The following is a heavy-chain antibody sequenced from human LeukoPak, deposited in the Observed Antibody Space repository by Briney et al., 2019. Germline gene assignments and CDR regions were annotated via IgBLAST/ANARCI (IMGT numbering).Heavy chain of an antibody. J-gene: IGHJ4*02. D-gene: IGHD3-10*01. CDR1: GFTVSSNY. CDR2: TYSGGST. V-gene: IGHV3-53*01. Sequence: GGSLRLSCAASGFTVSSNYMTWVRQAPGKGLEWVSVTYSGGSTYYAGSVKGRFTISRDNSKNTLYLQMNSLRAEDTAVYYCARDPYYYGSGSYGYWGQGTLVTVSS. CDR3: ARDPYYYGSGSYGY.